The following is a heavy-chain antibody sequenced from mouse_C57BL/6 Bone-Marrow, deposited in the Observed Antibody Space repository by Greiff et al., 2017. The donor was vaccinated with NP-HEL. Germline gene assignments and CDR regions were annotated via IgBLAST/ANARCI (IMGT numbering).Heavy chain of an antibody. J-gene: IGHJ4*01. CDR1: GFSFTSYG. V-gene: IGHV2-2*01. CDR2: IWSGGST. D-gene: IGHD2-1*01. CDR3: ASIYYGNPQ. Sequence: VKLMESGPGLVQPSQCLSITCTVSGFSFTSYGVHWVRQSPGKGLEWLGVIWSGGSTDYNAAFISRLSISKDNSNSQVFFKMNSLQADDTAIYYCASIYYGNPQWGQGTSVTVSS.